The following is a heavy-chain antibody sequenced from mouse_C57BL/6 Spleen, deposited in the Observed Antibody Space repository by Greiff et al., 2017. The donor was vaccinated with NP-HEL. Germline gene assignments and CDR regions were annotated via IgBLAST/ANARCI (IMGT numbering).Heavy chain of an antibody. CDR3: ARGLNWSWFAY. V-gene: IGHV5-4*01. Sequence: EVHLVESGGGLVKPGGSLKLSCAASGFTFSSYAMSWVRQTPEKRLEWVATISDGGSYTYYPDNVKGRFTISRDNAKNNLYLQMSHLKSEDTAMYYCARGLNWSWFAYWGQGTLVTVSA. J-gene: IGHJ3*01. D-gene: IGHD1-3*01. CDR1: GFTFSSYA. CDR2: ISDGGSYT.